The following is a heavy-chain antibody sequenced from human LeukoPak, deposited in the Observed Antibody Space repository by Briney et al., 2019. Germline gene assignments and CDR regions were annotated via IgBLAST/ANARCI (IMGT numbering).Heavy chain of an antibody. J-gene: IGHJ4*02. D-gene: IGHD4-17*01. Sequence: GGSLRLSCAASGFTFSSYSMNWVRQAPGKGLEWVSSISSSSSYIYYADSVKGRFTISRDNAKNSLYLQMNSLRAEDTAVYYCARDHTSVTTFDYWDQGTLVTVSS. V-gene: IGHV3-21*01. CDR1: GFTFSSYS. CDR2: ISSSSSYI. CDR3: ARDHTSVTTFDY.